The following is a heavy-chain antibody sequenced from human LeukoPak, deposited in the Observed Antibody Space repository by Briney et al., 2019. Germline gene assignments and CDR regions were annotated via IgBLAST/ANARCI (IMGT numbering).Heavy chain of an antibody. J-gene: IGHJ3*02. CDR2: ISAFNGNT. CDR3: ARATNWNYAFDI. D-gene: IGHD1-7*01. Sequence: ASVKVSCKASGYTFTRSGISWVRQAPGQGLEWMGWISAFNGNTNYAQKLQGRVTMTTDTSTTTAYMELRSLRSDDTDVYYCARATNWNYAFDIWGQGKMVTVSS. CDR1: GYTFTRSG. V-gene: IGHV1-18*01.